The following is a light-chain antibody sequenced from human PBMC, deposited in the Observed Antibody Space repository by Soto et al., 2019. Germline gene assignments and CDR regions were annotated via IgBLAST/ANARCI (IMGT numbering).Light chain of an antibody. J-gene: IGKJ2*01. V-gene: IGKV1-5*03. CDR3: QQYKTLPPYT. CDR2: KAS. Sequence: DIQMTQSPSTLSASVGDRVTITCRASQNVNTWLAWYQQKPGKAPKVLIYKASSLQSGAPSRFSGSGSGTEFTLPISSLQPDDFATYYCQQYKTLPPYTFGQGTKVEIK. CDR1: QNVNTW.